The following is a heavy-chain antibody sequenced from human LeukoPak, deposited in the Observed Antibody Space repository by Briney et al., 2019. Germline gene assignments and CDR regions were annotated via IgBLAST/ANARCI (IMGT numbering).Heavy chain of an antibody. CDR3: ARDGSSGTYFYAY. D-gene: IGHD1-26*01. Sequence: PSETLSLTCAVSGGSISSSNWWSWVRQPPGKGLEWIGEIYHSGSTNYNPSLKSRVTISVDKSKNQFSLKLSSVTAADTAVYYCARDGSSGTYFYAYWGQGTLVTVSS. J-gene: IGHJ4*02. CDR2: IYHSGST. V-gene: IGHV4-4*02. CDR1: GGSISSSNW.